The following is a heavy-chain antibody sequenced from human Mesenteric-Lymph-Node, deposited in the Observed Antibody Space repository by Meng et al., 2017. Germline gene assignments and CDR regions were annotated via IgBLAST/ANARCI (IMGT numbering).Heavy chain of an antibody. CDR2: INAGNGNT. V-gene: IGHV1-3*01. CDR1: GYTFTSYA. J-gene: IGHJ4*02. D-gene: IGHD2-15*01. CDR3: ARETNVVVVGAIRGRRKYYFDY. Sequence: ASVKVSCKASGYTFTSYAMHWVRQAPGQRLEWMGWINAGNGNTKYSQKFQGRVTITRDTSASTAYMELSSLRSEDTAVYYCARETNVVVVGAIRGRRKYYFDYWGQGTLVTVSS.